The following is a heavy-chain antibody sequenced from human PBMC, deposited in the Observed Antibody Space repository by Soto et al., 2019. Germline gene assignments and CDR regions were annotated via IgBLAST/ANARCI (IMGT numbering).Heavy chain of an antibody. CDR1: GFTFSRYA. CDR3: ASIPPSAVGATSEVDY. D-gene: IGHD1-26*01. J-gene: IGHJ4*02. Sequence: PGGSLRLSCAASGFTFSRYAMSWVRQAPGKGLEWVSAISGSGGSTYYADFVKGRFTISRDNAENTLYLQMNRLRAEDTAVYYCASIPPSAVGATSEVDYWGQGTLVTVSS. CDR2: ISGSGGST. V-gene: IGHV3-23*01.